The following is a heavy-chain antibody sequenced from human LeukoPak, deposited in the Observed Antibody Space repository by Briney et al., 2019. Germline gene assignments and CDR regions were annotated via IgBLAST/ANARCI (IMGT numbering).Heavy chain of an antibody. Sequence: ASQTLSLTCTVPGGSISSGGYYWSWIRQHPGKGLEWIGYIYYSGSTYYNPSLKSRVTISVDTSKNQFSLKLSSVTAADTAVYYCARAQLRFLEWLSNFDYWGQGTLVTVSS. J-gene: IGHJ4*02. D-gene: IGHD3-3*01. CDR1: GGSISSGGYY. CDR2: IYYSGST. V-gene: IGHV4-31*03. CDR3: ARAQLRFLEWLSNFDY.